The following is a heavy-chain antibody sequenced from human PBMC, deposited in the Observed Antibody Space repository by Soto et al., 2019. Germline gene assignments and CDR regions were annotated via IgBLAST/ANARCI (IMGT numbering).Heavy chain of an antibody. D-gene: IGHD4-17*01. CDR3: ASDLYYGVLNY. CDR2: IYYIGST. Sequence: PSETLSLTCTVSGGSISSGGYYWSWIRPPPGNGLEWIGYIYYIGSTYYNPSLKSRVTISVYTSKNQFSLKLSSVTAADTAVYYCASDLYYGVLNYWGEGSMVTV. V-gene: IGHV4-30-4*01. J-gene: IGHJ4*02. CDR1: GGSISSGGYY.